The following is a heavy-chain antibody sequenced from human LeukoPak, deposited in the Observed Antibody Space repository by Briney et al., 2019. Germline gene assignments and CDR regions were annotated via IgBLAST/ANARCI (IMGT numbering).Heavy chain of an antibody. CDR2: IHPSGGNS. CDR3: ARDCSSTTCQGPVLDF. D-gene: IGHD2/OR15-2a*01. J-gene: IGHJ4*02. CDR1: GYTFTSHY. Sequence: ASVKVSYKASGYTFTSHYVHWVRQAPGQGLEWMGIIHPSGGNSRNTQNFQGRVTMTRGTSTSTVYLELSSLRSEDTAVYYCARDCSSTTCQGPVLDFGGQGTLVTVSS. V-gene: IGHV1-46*01.